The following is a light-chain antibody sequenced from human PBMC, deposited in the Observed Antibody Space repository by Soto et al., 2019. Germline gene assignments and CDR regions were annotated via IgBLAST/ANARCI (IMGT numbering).Light chain of an antibody. CDR3: QKYNSGPLT. Sequence: DVQMTQSPSSLSASVGDRVTITCRASQGISSFLAWYQQIPGEVPKLLIYSASTLQSGVPSRFSGSGSGTDFTLTISSLQPEDVAIYYCQKYNSGPLTFGGGTKVDIK. CDR1: QGISSF. V-gene: IGKV1-27*01. J-gene: IGKJ4*01. CDR2: SAS.